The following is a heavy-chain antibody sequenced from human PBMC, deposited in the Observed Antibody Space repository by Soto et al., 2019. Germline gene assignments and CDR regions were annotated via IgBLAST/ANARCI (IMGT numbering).Heavy chain of an antibody. CDR3: AKLRGSGSYSNFDY. D-gene: IGHD1-26*01. CDR1: GFTFSSYA. V-gene: IGHV3-23*01. Sequence: GGSLRLSCAASGFTFSSYAMSWVRQAPGKGLEWVSGISGSGGSIYYADSVKGRFTISRDNSKNTLFLQMNSLRAEDTAVYYCAKLRGSGSYSNFDYWGQGTLVTVSS. CDR2: ISGSGGSI. J-gene: IGHJ4*02.